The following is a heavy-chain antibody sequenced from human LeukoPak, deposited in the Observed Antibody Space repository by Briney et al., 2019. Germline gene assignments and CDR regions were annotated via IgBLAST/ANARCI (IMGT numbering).Heavy chain of an antibody. J-gene: IGHJ6*02. D-gene: IGHD6-13*01. V-gene: IGHV1-46*01. Sequence: GSTNYAQKFQGRVTMTRDTSTSTVYMELSSLRSEDTAVYYCARPRLAAAGTNYYYGMGVWGQGTTVTVSS. CDR3: ARPRLAAAGTNYYYGMGV. CDR2: GST.